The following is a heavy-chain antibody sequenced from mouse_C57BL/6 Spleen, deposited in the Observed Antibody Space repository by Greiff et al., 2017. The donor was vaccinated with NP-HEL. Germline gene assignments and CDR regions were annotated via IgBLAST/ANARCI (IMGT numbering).Heavy chain of an antibody. J-gene: IGHJ3*01. CDR3: AREGDDYDVPFAY. CDR2: IYPGDGDT. V-gene: IGHV1-80*01. D-gene: IGHD2-4*01. CDR1: GYAFSSYW. Sequence: QVQLQQSGAELVKPGASVKISCKASGYAFSSYWMNWVKQRPGKGLEWIGQIYPGDGDTNYNGKFKGKATLTADKSSSTAYMQLSSLTSEDSAVYFCAREGDDYDVPFAYWGQGTLVTVSA.